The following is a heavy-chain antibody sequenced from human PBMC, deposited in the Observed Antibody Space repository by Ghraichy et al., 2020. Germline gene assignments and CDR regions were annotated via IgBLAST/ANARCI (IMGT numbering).Heavy chain of an antibody. CDR2: INPYSGGT. D-gene: IGHD6-19*01. CDR1: GYTFTGYY. V-gene: IGHV1-2*06. CDR3: ARNGQQWPGEVDYFDY. J-gene: IGHJ4*02. Sequence: ASVKVSCKASGYTFTGYYLHWVRQAPGQGLEWMGRINPYSGGTNYAQKFQGRVTMTRDTSISTAYMELSSLRSDDTAVYYCARNGQQWPGEVDYFDYWGQGTLVTVSS.